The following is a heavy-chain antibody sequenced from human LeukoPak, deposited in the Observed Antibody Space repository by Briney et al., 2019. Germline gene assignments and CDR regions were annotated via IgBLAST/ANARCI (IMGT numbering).Heavy chain of an antibody. Sequence: GGSLRLSCAASGFTFSRYAMHWVRQAPGKGLEWVSAISGSGGSTYYADSVKGRFTISRDNSKNTLYLQMNSLRAEDTAVYYCAKGWEAYCGGDCSWNFDYWGQGTLVTVSS. J-gene: IGHJ4*02. D-gene: IGHD2-21*02. CDR1: GFTFSRYA. CDR2: ISGSGGST. CDR3: AKGWEAYCGGDCSWNFDY. V-gene: IGHV3-23*01.